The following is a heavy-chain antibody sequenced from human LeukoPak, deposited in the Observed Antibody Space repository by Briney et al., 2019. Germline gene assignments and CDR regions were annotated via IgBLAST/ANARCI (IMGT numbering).Heavy chain of an antibody. J-gene: IGHJ4*02. CDR3: ARHVVAVAGIYYFDY. D-gene: IGHD6-19*01. V-gene: IGHV5-51*01. CDR2: IYPGDSDT. CDR1: GYSFTSYW. Sequence: GESLKISCKGSGYSFTSYWIGWVRQMPGKGLEWMGIIYPGDSDTRYSPSFQGQVTISADKSISTAYLQWSSLKASDTAMYYCARHVVAVAGIYYFDYWGQGTLVTVSS.